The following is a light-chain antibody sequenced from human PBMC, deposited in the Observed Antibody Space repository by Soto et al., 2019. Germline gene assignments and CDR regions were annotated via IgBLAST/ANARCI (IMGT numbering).Light chain of an antibody. V-gene: IGKV1-39*01. CDR1: QSISSY. Sequence: DIQMTQSPSSLSASVGDRVTITCRASQSISSYLNWYQQKPGKAPKLLIYAASSLQSGVPSRFSGSGSGTDFTLTISSLQPEDFETYYCQQSYSTTTWTFGQGTKVEIK. J-gene: IGKJ1*01. CDR2: AAS. CDR3: QQSYSTTTWT.